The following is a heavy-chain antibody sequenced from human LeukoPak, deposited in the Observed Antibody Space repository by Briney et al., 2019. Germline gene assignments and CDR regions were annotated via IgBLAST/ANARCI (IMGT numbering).Heavy chain of an antibody. J-gene: IGHJ4*02. V-gene: IGHV4-39*01. D-gene: IGHD2-2*01. CDR2: IYYSGST. CDR1: GGSISSSSYY. Sequence: PSETLSLTCTVSGGSISSSSYYWGWIRQPPGKGLEWIGSIYYSGSTYYNPSLKSRVTISLDTSNHQFSLKLSSVTAADTAVYYCASGGRYCSSTSCYYFDYWGQGTLVTVSS. CDR3: ASGGRYCSSTSCYYFDY.